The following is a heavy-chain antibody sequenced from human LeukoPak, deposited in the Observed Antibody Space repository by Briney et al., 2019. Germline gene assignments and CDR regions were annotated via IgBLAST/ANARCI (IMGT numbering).Heavy chain of an antibody. CDR1: GFTFSSYG. CDR3: ARGPIYDILTGYLDY. V-gene: IGHV3-33*01. J-gene: IGHJ4*02. CDR2: IWYDGSNK. Sequence: PGGSLRLSCAASGFTFSSYGMHWVRQAPGKGPEWVAVIWYDGSNKYYADSVKGRFTISRDNSKNALYLQMNSLRAEHTAVYYCARGPIYDILTGYLDYWGQGTLVTVSS. D-gene: IGHD3-9*01.